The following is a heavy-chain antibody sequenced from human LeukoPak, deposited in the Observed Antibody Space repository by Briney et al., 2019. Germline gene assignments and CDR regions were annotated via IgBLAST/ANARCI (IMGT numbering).Heavy chain of an antibody. V-gene: IGHV3-74*01. Sequence: PGGSLRLSCAASGFTFSSYWMHWVRQAPGKGLVWVSRINTDGSSTSYADSVKGRFTISRDNAKNTLYLQMNSLRAEDTAVYYCAKSVLRFLEWLPQDYWGQGTLVTVSS. J-gene: IGHJ4*02. D-gene: IGHD3-3*01. CDR3: AKSVLRFLEWLPQDY. CDR1: GFTFSSYW. CDR2: INTDGSST.